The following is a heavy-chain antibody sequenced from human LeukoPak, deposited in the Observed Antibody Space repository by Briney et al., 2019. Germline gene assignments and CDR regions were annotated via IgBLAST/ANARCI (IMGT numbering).Heavy chain of an antibody. D-gene: IGHD3-22*01. J-gene: IGHJ4*02. V-gene: IGHV4-34*01. CDR1: GWSFGGSY. CDR2: INPSGSP. CDR3: ARRTYYYDDNAQARDY. Sequence: SETLSLTCVVYGWSFGGSYWTWIRQPPGKGLQYIGEINPSGSPIYNPSLEGRVTISVDTSNNQFSLKLSSVTAADTAVYFCARRTYYYDDNAQARDYWGRGTLVTVSS.